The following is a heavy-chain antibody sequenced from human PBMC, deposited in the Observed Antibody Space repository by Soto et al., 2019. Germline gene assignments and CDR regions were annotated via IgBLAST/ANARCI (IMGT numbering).Heavy chain of an antibody. CDR3: AREPYLTKARNDF. CDR2: IFHSGTT. CDR1: GDSISSADYF. Sequence: SETLSLTCSVSGDSISSADYFWTWIRQSPGKGLEWMGYIFHSGTTNYNPSLKGRLLISIENSKNQFSLRLTSVTAADSAVYFCAREPYLTKARNDFWGPGTLITVSS. V-gene: IGHV4-30-4*01. J-gene: IGHJ4*02. D-gene: IGHD2-8*01.